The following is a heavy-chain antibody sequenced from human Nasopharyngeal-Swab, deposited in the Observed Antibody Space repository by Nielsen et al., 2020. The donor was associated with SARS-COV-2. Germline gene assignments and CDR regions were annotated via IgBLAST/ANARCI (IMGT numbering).Heavy chain of an antibody. J-gene: IGHJ4*02. Sequence: GEPLKISCAASGFTFSSYWMHWVRQAPGKGLVWVSRINSDGSSTSYADSVKGRFTISRDNAKNTLYLQMNSLRAEDTAVYYCARGVSYDSSQDWGQGTLVTVSS. D-gene: IGHD3-22*01. CDR3: ARGVSYDSSQD. CDR1: GFTFSSYW. V-gene: IGHV3-74*01. CDR2: INSDGSST.